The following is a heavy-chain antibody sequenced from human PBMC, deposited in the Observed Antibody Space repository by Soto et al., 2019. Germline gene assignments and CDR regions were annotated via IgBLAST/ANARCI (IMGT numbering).Heavy chain of an antibody. J-gene: IGHJ4*02. Sequence: EVQLVESGGGLVQPGGSLRLSCAASGFTFRSHWMSWVRQAPGKGLEWVANIKQDGSEKYYVDSVKGRVTISRDNAKNSLYLQMNSLRAEDTAVYYCARADYSDSSGYYCGNWGQGTLVTVSS. CDR2: IKQDGSEK. CDR3: ARADYSDSSGYYCGN. D-gene: IGHD3-22*01. CDR1: GFTFRSHW. V-gene: IGHV3-7*04.